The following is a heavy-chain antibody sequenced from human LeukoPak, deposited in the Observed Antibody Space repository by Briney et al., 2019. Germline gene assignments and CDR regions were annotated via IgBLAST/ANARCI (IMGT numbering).Heavy chain of an antibody. CDR2: IYPADSTA. V-gene: IGHV5-51*01. D-gene: IGHD6-13*01. J-gene: IGHJ4*02. CDR3: TRLGRHGYSSSWSDY. CDR1: GYSFTTYW. Sequence: GESLKISCKASGYSFTTYWIGWVRQMPGKGLEWMGIIYPADSTAHYSPSFQGQVTISADRSISTAYLQWGSLKASDTAMYYCTRLGRHGYSSSWSDYWGQGTLVSVSS.